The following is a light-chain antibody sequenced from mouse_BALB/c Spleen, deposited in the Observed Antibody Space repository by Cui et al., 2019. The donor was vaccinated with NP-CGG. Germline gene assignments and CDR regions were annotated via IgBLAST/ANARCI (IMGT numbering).Light chain of an antibody. CDR2: GTN. Sequence: AVLCHESVLTTSPGETVTLTCRSSTGAVTTSNYANWVQEKPDHLFTGLIGGTNNRAPGVPARFSGSLIGDKAALTITGAQTEDEAIYFCALWYSNHWVFGGGTKLTVL. CDR1: TGAVTTSNY. V-gene: IGLV1*01. J-gene: IGLJ1*01. CDR3: ALWYSNHWV.